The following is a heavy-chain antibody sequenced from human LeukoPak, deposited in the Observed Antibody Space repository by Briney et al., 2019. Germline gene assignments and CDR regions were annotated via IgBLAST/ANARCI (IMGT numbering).Heavy chain of an antibody. J-gene: IGHJ4*02. CDR1: GGSINNY. Sequence: SETLSLTCTVSGGSINNYWSWIRQPPGKGLEWIGSIYHSGSTYYNPSLKSRVTISVDTSKNQFSLKLSSVTAADTAVYYCARVLKGRAPFDYWGQGTLVTVSS. CDR3: ARVLKGRAPFDY. V-gene: IGHV4-38-2*02. CDR2: IYHSGST.